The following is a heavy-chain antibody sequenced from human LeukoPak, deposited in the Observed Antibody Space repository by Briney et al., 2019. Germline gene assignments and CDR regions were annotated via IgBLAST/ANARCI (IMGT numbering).Heavy chain of an antibody. D-gene: IGHD2-8*01. CDR1: GFSFSSYW. CDR2: IKQDGSEK. J-gene: IGHJ6*03. Sequence: LPGGSLRLSCAASGFSFSSYWMSWVRQAPGKGLEWVANIKQDGSEKYYVDSVKGRFTISRDNAKNSLYLQMNSLRAEDTAVYYCARESPGIVLMVYARYYYYYMDVWGKGTTVTVSS. CDR3: ARESPGIVLMVYARYYYYYMDV. V-gene: IGHV3-7*01.